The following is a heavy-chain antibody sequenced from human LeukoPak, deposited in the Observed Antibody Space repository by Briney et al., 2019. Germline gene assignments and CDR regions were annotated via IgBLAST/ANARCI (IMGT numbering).Heavy chain of an antibody. V-gene: IGHV4-4*02. CDR1: GGSISSSNW. CDR3: ASYYSGSYAPIDAFDI. Sequence: PSETLSLTCTVSGGSISSSNWWSWVRQPPGKGLEWIGEIYHSGSTNYNPSLKSRVTISVDKSKNQFSLKLSSVTAADTAVYYCASYYSGSYAPIDAFDIWGQGTMVTVSS. D-gene: IGHD1-26*01. CDR2: IYHSGST. J-gene: IGHJ3*02.